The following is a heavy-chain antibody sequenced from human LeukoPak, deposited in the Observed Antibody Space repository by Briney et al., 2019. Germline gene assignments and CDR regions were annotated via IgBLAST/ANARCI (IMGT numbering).Heavy chain of an antibody. D-gene: IGHD6-13*01. J-gene: IGHJ3*02. CDR2: TTHSGST. CDR3: ARDQIAAAGDDAFDI. V-gene: IGHV4-38-2*02. CDR1: GYTMNSGYY. Sequence: PSETLSLTCNVSGYTMNSGYYWSWIRQTPGNGLEWIGETTHSGSTDYNPSLKSRVSVSVDTSKNQFSLKLSSVTAADTAVYYCARDQIAAAGDDAFDIWGQGTMVTVSS.